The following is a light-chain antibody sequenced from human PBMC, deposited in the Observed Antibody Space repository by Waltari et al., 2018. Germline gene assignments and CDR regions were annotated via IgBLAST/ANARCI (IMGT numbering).Light chain of an antibody. CDR2: EVS. Sequence: QSALTQPASVSGSPGQSITISCTGTSSDVGSYNLVSWYQQHPGKAPKLMIYEVSKRPQGVFNRCSGSKSGNTASLTISGLQAEDEADYYCCSYAGSSLGVFGGGTKLTVL. V-gene: IGLV2-23*02. J-gene: IGLJ3*02. CDR1: SSDVGSYNL. CDR3: CSYAGSSLGV.